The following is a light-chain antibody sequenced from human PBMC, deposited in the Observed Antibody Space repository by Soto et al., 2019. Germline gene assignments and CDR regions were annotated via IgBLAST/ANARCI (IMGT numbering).Light chain of an antibody. CDR3: QQYSDYSGA. CDR1: QSIGTW. J-gene: IGKJ1*01. CDR2: DAS. V-gene: IGKV1-5*01. Sequence: DIQVTQSPSTLSASLGDRVTITCWASQSIGTWLAWYQQKPGKAPRLLIFDASTLESGVPSRYRGSGSGTDFTLTISSLQPDDFETYYCQQYSDYSGAFGQGTKVDIK.